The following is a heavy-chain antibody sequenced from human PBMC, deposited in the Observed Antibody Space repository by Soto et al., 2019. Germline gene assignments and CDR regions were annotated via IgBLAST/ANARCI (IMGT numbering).Heavy chain of an antibody. V-gene: IGHV3-7*01. CDR2: IKQDGSQK. CDR1: GLTFSSYW. J-gene: IGHJ4*02. D-gene: IGHD3-22*01. CDR3: ASAYYYDSSGYSPGGY. Sequence: GGSLRLSCAASGLTFSSYWMSWVRQAPGKGLEWVANIKQDGSQKYYVDSVKGRFTISRDNAKNSLYLQMNSLRVEDTAVYYCASAYYYDSSGYSPGGYWGQGTLVTVSS.